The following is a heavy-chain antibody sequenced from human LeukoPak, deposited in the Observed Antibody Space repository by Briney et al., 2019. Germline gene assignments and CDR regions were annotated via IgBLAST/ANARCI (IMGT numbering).Heavy chain of an antibody. CDR2: ISYDGSNK. J-gene: IGHJ4*02. CDR1: GFTFSSYG. D-gene: IGHD3-10*01. Sequence: GGSLRLSFAASGFTFSSYGMHWVRQAPAKGLEWVAVISYDGSNKYYADSVKGRFTISRDNSKNTLYLQMNSLRAEDTAVYYCAKNFLWFGELFFVTVDYWGQGTLVTVSS. V-gene: IGHV3-30*18. CDR3: AKNFLWFGELFFVTVDY.